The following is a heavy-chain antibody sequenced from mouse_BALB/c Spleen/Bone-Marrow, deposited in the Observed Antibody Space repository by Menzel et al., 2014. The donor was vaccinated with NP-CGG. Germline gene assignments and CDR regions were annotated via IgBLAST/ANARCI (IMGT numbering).Heavy chain of an antibody. CDR3: ARSGNYYFDY. CDR2: IYPGSGST. CDR1: GYNFTSYW. J-gene: IGHJ2*01. Sequence: VHLVESGAELVKPGTSVKLSCKASGYNFTSYWINWVKLRPGQGLEWIGDIYPGSGSTNYNEKFKSKATLTVDKSSSTAYMQLSSLTSEDSAVYYCARSGNYYFDYWGQGTTLTVSS. D-gene: IGHD2-1*01. V-gene: IGHV1-55*01.